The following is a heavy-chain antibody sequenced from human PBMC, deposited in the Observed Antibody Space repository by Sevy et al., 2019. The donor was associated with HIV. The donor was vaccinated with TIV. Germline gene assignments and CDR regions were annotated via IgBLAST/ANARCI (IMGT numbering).Heavy chain of an antibody. D-gene: IGHD2-8*01. CDR1: GFTFSSSA. CDR3: AKRSNENFFDY. CDR2: IISSGDIT. J-gene: IGHJ4*02. Sequence: GGSLRLSCAASGFTFSSSAMNWVRQAPGKGLEWVSGIISSGDITYYPDSVKGRFTISRDNSKNTLFLQINSLGVEDKAIYYCAKRSNENFFDYWGQGSLLTVSS. V-gene: IGHV3-23*01.